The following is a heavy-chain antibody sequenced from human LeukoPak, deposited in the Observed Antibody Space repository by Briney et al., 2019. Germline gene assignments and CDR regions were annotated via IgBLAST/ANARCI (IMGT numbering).Heavy chain of an antibody. D-gene: IGHD4-17*01. CDR1: GFTFDDYA. Sequence: LRLSCSASGFTFDDYAVSWFRQAPGKGLEWVGFIRSKAFGGTPEYAASVRVRFTISRDDSKSIAYLQMNSLKTEDTAVYYCTRNTVTVHFDYWSQGTLVTVSS. CDR2: IRSKAFGGTP. J-gene: IGHJ4*02. V-gene: IGHV3-49*03. CDR3: TRNTVTVHFDY.